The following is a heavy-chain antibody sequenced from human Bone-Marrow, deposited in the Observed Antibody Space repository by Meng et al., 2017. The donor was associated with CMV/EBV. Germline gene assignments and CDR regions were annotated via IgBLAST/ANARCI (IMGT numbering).Heavy chain of an antibody. J-gene: IGHJ6*02. CDR3: AKSLDSKQLDNYGMDV. CDR2: IRYDGSNK. D-gene: IGHD4-11*01. Sequence: GESLKISCAASGFTFSSYGMHWVRKAPGKGLEWVAFIRYDGSNKYYADSVKGRFTISRDNSKNTLYLQMNSLRAEDTAVYYCAKSLDSKQLDNYGMDVWGQGTKVTVSS. V-gene: IGHV3-30*02. CDR1: GFTFSSYG.